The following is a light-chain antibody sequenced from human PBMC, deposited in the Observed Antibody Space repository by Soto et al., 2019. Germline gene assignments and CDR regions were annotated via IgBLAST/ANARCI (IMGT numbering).Light chain of an antibody. Sequence: EIVFTQSPGTLSLSLGEGATLSCRASQSVGRDYLAWFQQKPGQAPRLLIRDASRRATGIPDRFSGRGSGTDFTLTISRLEPEDFAVYYCQQYATSPITFGQGTRLEIK. V-gene: IGKV3-20*01. CDR2: DAS. CDR1: QSVGRDY. CDR3: QQYATSPIT. J-gene: IGKJ5*01.